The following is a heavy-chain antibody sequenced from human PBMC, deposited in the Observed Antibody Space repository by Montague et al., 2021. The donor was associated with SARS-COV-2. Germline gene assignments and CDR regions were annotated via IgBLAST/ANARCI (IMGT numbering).Heavy chain of an antibody. D-gene: IGHD4-23*01. CDR3: ARGGGDYGGNPFDY. Sequence: SETLSLTCTVSGVSITTYYWSWIRQPPGKGLEWIGYIYYSGSTYHTPSLKSRVSFSVDASKNEFSLRLTSVSAADTAVYYCARGGGDYGGNPFDYWGQGTLVTVSS. J-gene: IGHJ4*02. CDR2: IYYSGST. V-gene: IGHV4-59*01. CDR1: GVSITTYY.